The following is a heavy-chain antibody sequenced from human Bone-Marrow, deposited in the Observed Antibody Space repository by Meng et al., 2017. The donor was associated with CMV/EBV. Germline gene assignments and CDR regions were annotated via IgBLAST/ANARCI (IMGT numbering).Heavy chain of an antibody. J-gene: IGHJ4*02. D-gene: IGHD3-3*01. V-gene: IGHV3-48*03. Sequence: GESLKISCAASGFTFSSYEMNWVRQAPGKGLEWVSYISSSGSTIYYADSVKGRFTISRDNAKNSLYLQMNSLRAEDTAVYYCARGRDDFWSGYSGYWGQGTLVTVS. CDR2: ISSSGSTI. CDR3: ARGRDDFWSGYSGY. CDR1: GFTFSSYE.